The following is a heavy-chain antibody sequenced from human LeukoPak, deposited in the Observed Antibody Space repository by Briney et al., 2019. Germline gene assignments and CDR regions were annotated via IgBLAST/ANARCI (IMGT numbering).Heavy chain of an antibody. V-gene: IGHV3-21*01. Sequence: PGGSLRLSCAASGFTFSSYSMNWVRQAPGKGLEWGSSISSSSSYIYYADSVTGRFTISRDNDKSSLFLQMDSLRAEDTAVYYCARFGMDAAIDYWGQGTLVTVSS. D-gene: IGHD2-15*01. CDR1: GFTFSSYS. CDR2: ISSSSSYI. CDR3: ARFGMDAAIDY. J-gene: IGHJ4*02.